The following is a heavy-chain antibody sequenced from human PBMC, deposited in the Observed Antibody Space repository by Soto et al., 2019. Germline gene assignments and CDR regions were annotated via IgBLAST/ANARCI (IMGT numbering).Heavy chain of an antibody. V-gene: IGHV4-34*01. CDR1: GGSFSGYY. Sequence: PSETLSLTCAVYGGSFSGYYWSWIRQPPGKGLEWIGEINHSGSTNYNPSLKSRVTISVDTSKNQFSLKLSSVTAADTAVYYCARSLPAALPFSVRWFDPWGQGTLVTVSS. CDR3: ARSLPAALPFSVRWFDP. CDR2: INHSGST. J-gene: IGHJ5*02. D-gene: IGHD2-2*01.